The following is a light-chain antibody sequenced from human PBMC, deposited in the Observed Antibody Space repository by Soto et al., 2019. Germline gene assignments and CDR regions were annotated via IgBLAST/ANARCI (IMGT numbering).Light chain of an antibody. CDR1: QDIGNY. Sequence: DIQMTQSPSSLSSSVGDRVTITCQASQDIGNYLNWYKQKPGKAPKLLIYDASNSEPGVPSRFSGSGSGTDFTFTISSLQPEDFATYYCQQYNNVPLTFAQGTRLEIK. CDR3: QQYNNVPLT. J-gene: IGKJ5*01. V-gene: IGKV1-33*01. CDR2: DAS.